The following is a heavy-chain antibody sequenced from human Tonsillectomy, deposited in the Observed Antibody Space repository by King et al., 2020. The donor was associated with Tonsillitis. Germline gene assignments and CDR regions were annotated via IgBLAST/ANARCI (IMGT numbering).Heavy chain of an antibody. CDR1: GYTFTSYA. D-gene: IGHD3-10*01. Sequence: QLVQSGAEVKKPGASVKVSSKASGYTFTSYAMYWVRQAPGQRLEWMGWINAGNGNTKYSQKFQGRVTITRDTSASTAYMELSSLRSEDTAVYYCARDSVQYYYGSGSSHFDYWGQGTPVTVSS. V-gene: IGHV1-3*01. CDR3: ARDSVQYYYGSGSSHFDY. J-gene: IGHJ4*02. CDR2: INAGNGNT.